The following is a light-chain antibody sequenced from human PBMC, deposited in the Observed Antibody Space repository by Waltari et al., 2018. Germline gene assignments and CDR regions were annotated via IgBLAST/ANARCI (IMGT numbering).Light chain of an antibody. CDR1: NLRTKN. V-gene: IGLV3-21*04. CDR2: DDG. Sequence: SYVLTQPPSVSVPPGKTASLTCEGNNLRTKNEHEYHQKAGQAPVLFIYDDGDRPSGIPDRFSGSNSGNAATLTISSVAAGDEADYYCQVWDSSGDFYVFGTGTKVTVL. CDR3: QVWDSSGDFYV. J-gene: IGLJ1*01.